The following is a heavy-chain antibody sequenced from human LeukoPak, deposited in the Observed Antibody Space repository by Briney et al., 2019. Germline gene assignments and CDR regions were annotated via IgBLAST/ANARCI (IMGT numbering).Heavy chain of an antibody. CDR3: AREGIYCVNGVCYLDY. D-gene: IGHD2-8*01. CDR1: GFKFDDYG. Sequence: PSGGSLRLSCAASGFKFDDYGMSWVRQAPGKGLEWVSGISWNGGNTGYADSVKGRFTISRDNAKNSVFLQVNSLRADDTAFYYCAREGIYCVNGVCYLDYWGQGTLLTVSS. CDR2: ISWNGGNT. V-gene: IGHV3-20*04. J-gene: IGHJ4*02.